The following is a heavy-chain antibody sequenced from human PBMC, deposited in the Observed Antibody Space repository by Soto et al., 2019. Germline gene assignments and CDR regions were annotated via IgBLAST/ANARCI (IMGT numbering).Heavy chain of an antibody. V-gene: IGHV3-23*01. D-gene: IGHD5-12*01. CDR2: ISGGGTT. CDR1: GFTFSSYA. J-gene: IGHJ4*02. Sequence: GGSLRLSCAASGFTFSSYAMSRVRQAPGKGLEWVSAISGGGTTYYADSVKGRFTISRDNSKNTLSLQMNSLRAEDTALYHCATGYRSAYGPFDSWGQGTLVTVSS. CDR3: ATGYRSAYGPFDS.